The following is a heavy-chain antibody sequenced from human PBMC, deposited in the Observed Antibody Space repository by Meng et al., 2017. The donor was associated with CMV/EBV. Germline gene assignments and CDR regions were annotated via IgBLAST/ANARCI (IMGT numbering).Heavy chain of an antibody. CDR2: ISYDGSNK. J-gene: IGHJ4*02. V-gene: IGHV3-30-3*01. D-gene: IGHD3-10*01. CDR1: GFTFSSYA. Sequence: GGSLRLSCAASGFTFSSYAMHWVRQAPGKGLEWVAVISYDGSNKYYADSVKGRFTISRDNSKNTLYLQMNSLRAEDTAVYYCARDQGSGSYDYWGQGTLVTVS. CDR3: ARDQGSGSYDY.